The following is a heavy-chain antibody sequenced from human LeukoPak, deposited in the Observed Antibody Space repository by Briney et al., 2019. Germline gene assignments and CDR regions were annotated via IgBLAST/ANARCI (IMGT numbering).Heavy chain of an antibody. Sequence: ASVKVSCKTSGYTFTSYGLSWVRQAPGQGLEWMGRIITYNGNTYYSQKLQGRVTMTTDTSTSTAYMELRSLRSDDTAVYYCAKTTVTPEEYYYYYMDVWGKGTTVTVSS. CDR2: IITYNGNT. D-gene: IGHD4-17*01. J-gene: IGHJ6*03. CDR3: AKTTVTPEEYYYYYMDV. V-gene: IGHV1-18*01. CDR1: GYTFTSYG.